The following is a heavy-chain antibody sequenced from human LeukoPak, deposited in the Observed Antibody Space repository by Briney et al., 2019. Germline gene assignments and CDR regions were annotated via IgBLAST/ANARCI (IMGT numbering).Heavy chain of an antibody. CDR2: FDPEDGET. Sequence: GASVKVSCKVSGYTLTELSMHWVRQAPGKGLEWMGGFDPEDGETIYAQKFQGRVTMTEDTSTDTAYMELSSLRSEDTAVYYCATGEMLRWELRDGQHDAFDIWGQGTMVTVSS. CDR1: GYTLTELS. V-gene: IGHV1-24*01. D-gene: IGHD1-26*01. J-gene: IGHJ3*02. CDR3: ATGEMLRWELRDGQHDAFDI.